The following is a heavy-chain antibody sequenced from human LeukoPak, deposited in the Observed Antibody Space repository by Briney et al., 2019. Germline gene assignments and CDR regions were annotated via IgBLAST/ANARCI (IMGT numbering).Heavy chain of an antibody. CDR1: GATFDDYA. CDR3: AGEDFDAFDI. CDR2: ISWYSDSI. D-gene: IGHD4-17*01. Sequence: GGSLRLSCAASGATFDDYAMHWVRQPPGKGLEWVHDISWYSDSIVYVDSEKGRFTISSDNAKNSLYLQMNSLRAEDTALYYCAGEDFDAFDIWGQGTMATVSS. J-gene: IGHJ3*02. V-gene: IGHV3-9*01.